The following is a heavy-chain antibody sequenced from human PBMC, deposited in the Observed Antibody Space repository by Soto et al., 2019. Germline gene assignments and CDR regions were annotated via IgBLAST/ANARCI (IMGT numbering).Heavy chain of an antibody. V-gene: IGHV4-59*08. CDR1: GGSISSYY. CDR2: IYYSGST. CDR3: ARRSEDYGDGHYFDY. Sequence: SETLSLTCTVSGGSISSYYWSWIRQPPGKGLEWIGYIYYSGSTNYNPSPKSRVTISVDTSKNQFSLKLSSVTAADTAVYYCARRSEDYGDGHYFDYWGQGTLVTVSS. D-gene: IGHD4-17*01. J-gene: IGHJ4*02.